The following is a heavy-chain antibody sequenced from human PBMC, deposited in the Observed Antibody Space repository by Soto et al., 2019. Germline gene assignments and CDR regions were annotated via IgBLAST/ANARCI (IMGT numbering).Heavy chain of an antibody. CDR2: IKSKTDGGTT. CDR1: GFTFSNAW. Sequence: GGSLRLSCAASGFTFSNAWMSWVRQARGKGLEWVGRIKSKTDGGTTDYAAPVKGRFTISRDDSKNTLYLQMNSLKTEDTAGYYCTTDLDYVWVSNLIGCWGQGALVTVSS. V-gene: IGHV3-15*01. J-gene: IGHJ4*02. D-gene: IGHD3-16*01. CDR3: TTDLDYVWVSNLIGC.